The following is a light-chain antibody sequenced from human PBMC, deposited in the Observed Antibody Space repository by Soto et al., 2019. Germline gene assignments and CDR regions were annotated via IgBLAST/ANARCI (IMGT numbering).Light chain of an antibody. CDR3: QQRSNWPLFT. Sequence: EIVLTQSPGTLSLSPGETATLSCRASQSVSSTYLAWYQQKPGQAPRLLIYGASSRASGIPDRFSGSGSGTDFTLTISSLEPEDFAVYYCQQRSNWPLFTFGPGTKVDIK. V-gene: IGKV3D-20*02. CDR1: QSVSSTY. J-gene: IGKJ3*01. CDR2: GAS.